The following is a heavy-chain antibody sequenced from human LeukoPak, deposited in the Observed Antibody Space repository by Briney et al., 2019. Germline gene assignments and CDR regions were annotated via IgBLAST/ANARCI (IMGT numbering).Heavy chain of an antibody. D-gene: IGHD3-16*01. CDR2: IRYDGSNK. CDR1: GFTFSSYG. J-gene: IGHJ4*02. V-gene: IGHV3-30*02. Sequence: GGSLRLSCAASGFTFSSYGMHWVRQAPGKGLEWVAFIRYDGSNKYYADSVKGRFTISRDNSKNTLYLQMNSLRAEDTAVYYCAKAALSVGELVRYFDYWGQGTLVTVSS. CDR3: AKAALSVGELVRYFDY.